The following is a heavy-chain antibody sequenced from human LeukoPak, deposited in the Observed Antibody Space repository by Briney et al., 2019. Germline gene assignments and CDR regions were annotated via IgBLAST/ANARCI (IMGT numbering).Heavy chain of an antibody. Sequence: SETLSLTCAVYGGSFSGYYWSWIRQPPGKGLEWIGEINHSGSTNYNPSLKSRVTISVDTSKNQFSLKLSSVTAADTAVYYCARRGYDILTGYSFDYWGQGTLVTVSS. J-gene: IGHJ4*02. D-gene: IGHD3-9*01. CDR3: ARRGYDILTGYSFDY. V-gene: IGHV4-34*01. CDR1: GGSFSGYY. CDR2: INHSGST.